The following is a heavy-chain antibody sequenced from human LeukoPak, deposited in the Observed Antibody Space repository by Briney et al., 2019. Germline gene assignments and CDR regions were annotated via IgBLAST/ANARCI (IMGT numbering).Heavy chain of an antibody. V-gene: IGHV4-59*01. CDR1: GGSISSYY. CDR3: ARASRDGYNFDY. J-gene: IGHJ4*02. CDR2: IYYSGST. D-gene: IGHD5-24*01. Sequence: MTSETLSLTCTVSGGSISSYYWSWIRQPPGKGLEWIGYIYYSGSTNYNPSLKSRVTISVDTSKNQFSLKLSSVTAADTAVYYCARASRDGYNFDYWGQGTLVTVSS.